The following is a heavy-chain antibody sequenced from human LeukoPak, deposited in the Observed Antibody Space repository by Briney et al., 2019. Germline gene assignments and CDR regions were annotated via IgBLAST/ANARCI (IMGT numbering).Heavy chain of an antibody. CDR1: GFTFSSYW. D-gene: IGHD5-12*01. CDR2: INSDGSSI. V-gene: IGHV3-74*03. CDR3: AREGRVSGYDFDC. Sequence: GGSLRLSCAASGFTFSSYWMHWVRQAPGKGLVWVSRINSDGSSITYADSVKGRFTISRDNARNTLYLQMNSLRVEDTAVYYCAREGRVSGYDFDCWGQGTLVTVSS. J-gene: IGHJ4*02.